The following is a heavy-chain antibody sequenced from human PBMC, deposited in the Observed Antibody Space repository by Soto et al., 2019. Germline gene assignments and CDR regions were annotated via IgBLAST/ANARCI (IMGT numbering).Heavy chain of an antibody. CDR3: ARGAYDFWSGYYIGYAFDI. D-gene: IGHD3-3*01. V-gene: IGHV1-18*01. CDR2: ISAYNGNT. Sequence: QVPLVQSGAEVKKPGASVKVSCKASGYTFTSYGISWVRQAPGQGLEWMGWISAYNGNTNYAQKLQGRVTMTTDTSTSTAYMELRSLRSDDTAVYYCARGAYDFWSGYYIGYAFDIWGQGTMVTVSS. J-gene: IGHJ3*02. CDR1: GYTFTSYG.